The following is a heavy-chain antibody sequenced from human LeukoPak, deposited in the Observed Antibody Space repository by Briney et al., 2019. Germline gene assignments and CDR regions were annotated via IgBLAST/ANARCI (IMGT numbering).Heavy chain of an antibody. CDR3: ANDAYSTSWYGNY. D-gene: IGHD6-13*01. V-gene: IGHV3-23*01. CDR1: GITFSTYG. Sequence: PGGSLRLSCAASGITFSTYGMSWVRQAPGRGLEWVSRISSSGSSTNYADSVKGRFTISRDNSKNTLYLQMNSLRAEDTAVYYCANDAYSTSWYGNYWGQGTLVTVSS. J-gene: IGHJ4*02. CDR2: ISSSGSST.